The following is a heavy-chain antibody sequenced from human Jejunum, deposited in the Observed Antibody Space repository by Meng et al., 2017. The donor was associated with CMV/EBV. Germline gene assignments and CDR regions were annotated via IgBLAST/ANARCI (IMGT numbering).Heavy chain of an antibody. D-gene: IGHD2-15*01. Sequence: QGQLVQSWAEVKKSGASVKISCKASGYTFSDYYLHWVRQAPGQGLEWMGWINPKSGDTNYAQKFQGRVTMTRDTSITTAYMELSRLTSDDTAVYYCATDCGGGMCYGRASDYWGQGTLVTVSS. CDR2: INPKSGDT. CDR3: ATDCGGGMCYGRASDY. J-gene: IGHJ4*02. V-gene: IGHV1-2*02. CDR1: GYTFSDYY.